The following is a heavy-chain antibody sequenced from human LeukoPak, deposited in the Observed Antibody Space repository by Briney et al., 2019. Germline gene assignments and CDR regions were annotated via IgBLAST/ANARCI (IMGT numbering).Heavy chain of an antibody. D-gene: IGHD5-12*01. CDR1: GFTFSSYW. J-gene: IGHJ4*02. CDR3: AREGARSYSGYADY. CDR2: IKQDGSEK. Sequence: GGSLRLSCAASGFTFSSYWMTWVRQAPGKGLEWVANIKQDGSEKYYVDSVKGRFTISRDNAKSSLYLQMNSLRAEDTAVYYCAREGARSYSGYADYWGQGTLVTVSS. V-gene: IGHV3-7*01.